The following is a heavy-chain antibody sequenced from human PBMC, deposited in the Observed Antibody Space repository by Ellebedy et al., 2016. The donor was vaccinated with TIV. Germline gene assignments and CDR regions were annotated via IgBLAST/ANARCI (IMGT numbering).Heavy chain of an antibody. Sequence: GESLKISCAASGFTFSNAWMSWVRQDPGKGLEWIGRVKSKTDGGTTEYAAPLKGRFTISRDDSKNTVYLHMNSLKTEDTALYYCATSVYIPAVPDYWGQGTLVTVSS. V-gene: IGHV3-15*01. CDR3: ATSVYIPAVPDY. D-gene: IGHD2-2*01. CDR1: GFTFSNAW. CDR2: VKSKTDGGTT. J-gene: IGHJ4*02.